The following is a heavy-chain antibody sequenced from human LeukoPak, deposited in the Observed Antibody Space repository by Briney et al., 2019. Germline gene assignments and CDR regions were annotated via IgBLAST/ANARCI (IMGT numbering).Heavy chain of an antibody. V-gene: IGHV3-23*01. CDR3: AKGTRGAVAGSVGY. Sequence: PGGSLRLSCAASGFTVSSDYMSWVRQAPGKGLEWVSAISGSGGSTYYADSVKGRFTISRDNSKNTLYLQMNSLRAEDTAVYYCAKGTRGAVAGSVGYWGQGTLVTVSS. CDR1: GFTVSSDY. CDR2: ISGSGGST. D-gene: IGHD6-19*01. J-gene: IGHJ4*02.